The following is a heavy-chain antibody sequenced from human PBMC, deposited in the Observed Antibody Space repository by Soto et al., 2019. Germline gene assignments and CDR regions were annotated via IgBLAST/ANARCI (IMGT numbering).Heavy chain of an antibody. D-gene: IGHD3-16*01. J-gene: IGHJ5*02. CDR1: GFTFSSYW. Sequence: QLVESGGGLVQPGGSLRLSCAASGFTFSSYWLHWVRQAPGEGLVWVSRINPDGGRTNYADSVKGRFTISRDNAKNTLDLQMDSLRAEDTAVYYCARVKLGSYDWVDPWGQGTLVTVSS. V-gene: IGHV3-74*01. CDR2: INPDGGRT. CDR3: ARVKLGSYDWVDP.